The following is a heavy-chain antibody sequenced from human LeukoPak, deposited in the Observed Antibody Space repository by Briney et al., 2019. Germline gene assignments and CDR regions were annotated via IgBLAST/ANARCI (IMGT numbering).Heavy chain of an antibody. V-gene: IGHV4-30-2*01. CDR1: GGSISSGGYS. CDR2: IYHSGST. Sequence: SETLSRTCAVSGGSISSGGYSWSWIRQPPGKGLEWIGYIYHSGSTYYNPSLKSRVTISVDRSKNQFSLKLSSVTAADTAVYYCARGTMIVLHYWGQGTLVTVSS. J-gene: IGHJ4*02. D-gene: IGHD3-22*01. CDR3: ARGTMIVLHY.